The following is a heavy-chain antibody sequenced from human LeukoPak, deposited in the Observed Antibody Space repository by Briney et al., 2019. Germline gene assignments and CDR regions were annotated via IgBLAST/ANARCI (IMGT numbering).Heavy chain of an antibody. CDR2: IRYDGSNK. D-gene: IGHD2-2*01. J-gene: IGHJ1*01. CDR3: AKDLSHYCSSTSCPQPGAPKGRTSRALAGYFQH. CDR1: GFTFSSYG. Sequence: PGGSLRLSCAASGFTFSSYGMHWVRQAPGKGLEWVAFIRYDGSNKYYADSVKGRFTISRDNSKNTLYLQMNSLRAEDTAVYYCAKDLSHYCSSTSCPQPGAPKGRTSRALAGYFQHWGQGTLVTVSS. V-gene: IGHV3-30*02.